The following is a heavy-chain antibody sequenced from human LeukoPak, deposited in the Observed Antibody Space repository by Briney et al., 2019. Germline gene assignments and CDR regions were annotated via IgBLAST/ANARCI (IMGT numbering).Heavy chain of an antibody. D-gene: IGHD4-17*01. J-gene: IGHJ6*03. Sequence: GGSLRLSCAASGFTFSSYGMHWVRQAPGKGLEWVAFIRYDGSNKYYADSVKGRFTISRDNSKNTLYLQMNSLRAEDTAVYYCAKEHGDWDYYYYYMDVWGKGTTVTISS. CDR2: IRYDGSNK. V-gene: IGHV3-30*02. CDR1: GFTFSSYG. CDR3: AKEHGDWDYYYYYMDV.